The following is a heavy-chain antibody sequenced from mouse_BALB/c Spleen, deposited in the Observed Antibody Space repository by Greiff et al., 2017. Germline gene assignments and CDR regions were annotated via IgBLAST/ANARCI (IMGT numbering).Heavy chain of an antibody. V-gene: IGHV5-4*02. Sequence: EVQGVESGGGLVKPGGSLKLSCAASGFTFSDYYMYWVRQTPEKRLEWVATISDGGSYTYYPDSVKGRFTISRDNAKNNLYLQMSSLKSEDTAMYYCASSVSRAWFAYWGQGTLVTVSA. CDR1: GFTFSDYY. D-gene: IGHD2-10*02. CDR2: ISDGGSYT. J-gene: IGHJ3*01. CDR3: ASSVSRAWFAY.